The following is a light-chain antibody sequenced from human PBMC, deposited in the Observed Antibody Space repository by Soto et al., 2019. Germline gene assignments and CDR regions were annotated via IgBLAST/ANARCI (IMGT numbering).Light chain of an antibody. V-gene: IGKV3-20*01. CDR2: GAS. CDR3: QQYGSSPWT. CDR1: QSVSSTY. Sequence: EIVLTQSPGTLSLSPGERATLPCRASQSVSSTYLAWYQQKPGQAPRLLIYGASNRATAIPDRFSGGGSGTDFTLTISRLEPEDFAVYYCQQYGSSPWTFGQGTKVEIK. J-gene: IGKJ1*01.